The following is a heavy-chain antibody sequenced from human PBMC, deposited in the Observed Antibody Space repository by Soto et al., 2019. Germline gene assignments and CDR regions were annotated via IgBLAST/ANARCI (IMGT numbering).Heavy chain of an antibody. CDR2: INAGNGNT. D-gene: IGHD2-21*02. Sequence: GASVKVSCKASGYTFTSYAMHWVRQAPGQRLEWMGWINAGNGNTKYSQKFQGRVTITRDTSASTAYMELSSLRSEDTAVYYCARSMVVVTALDYWGQGTLVNVS. J-gene: IGHJ4*02. CDR1: GYTFTSYA. CDR3: ARSMVVVTALDY. V-gene: IGHV1-3*01.